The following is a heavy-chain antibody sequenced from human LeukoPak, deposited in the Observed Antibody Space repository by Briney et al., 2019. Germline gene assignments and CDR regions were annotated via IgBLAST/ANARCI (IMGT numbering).Heavy chain of an antibody. J-gene: IGHJ4*02. CDR1: GGTFSSYA. CDR3: ARDLGSGYDLGFDY. Sequence: SVKVSCKASGGTFSSYAISWVRQAPGQGLEWMGRINPIFGIANYAQKFQGRVTITADKSTSTAYMGLSSLRSEDTAVYYCARDLGSGYDLGFDYWGQGTLVTVSS. V-gene: IGHV1-69*04. CDR2: INPIFGIA. D-gene: IGHD5-12*01.